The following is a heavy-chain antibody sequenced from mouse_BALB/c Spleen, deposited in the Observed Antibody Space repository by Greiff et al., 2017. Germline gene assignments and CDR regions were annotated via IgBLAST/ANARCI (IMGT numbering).Heavy chain of an antibody. CDR3: ARFTTGYFDY. J-gene: IGHJ2*01. CDR2: INPSSGYT. D-gene: IGHD1-1*01. CDR1: GYTFTSYT. V-gene: IGHV1-4*01. Sequence: QVQLQQSGAELARPGASVKMSCKASGYTFTSYTMHWVKQGPGQGLEWIGYINPSSGYTNYNQKFKDKATLTADKSSSTAYMQLSSLTSEDSAVYYCARFTTGYFDYWGQGTTLTVSS.